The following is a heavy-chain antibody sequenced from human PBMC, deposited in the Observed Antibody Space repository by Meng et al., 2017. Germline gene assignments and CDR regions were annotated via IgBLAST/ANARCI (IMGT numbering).Heavy chain of an antibody. CDR2: INPNSGGT. CDR3: ARALIVVANWFDP. V-gene: IGHV1-2*06. Sequence: QVQLGQAGAEVKTPGASVKVSCKASGYTFTGYYMHWVRQAPGQGLEWMGRINPNSGGTNYAQKFQGRVTMTRDTSISTAYMELSRLRSDDTAVYYCARALIVVANWFDPWGQGTLVTVSS. CDR1: GYTFTGYY. D-gene: IGHD3-22*01. J-gene: IGHJ5*02.